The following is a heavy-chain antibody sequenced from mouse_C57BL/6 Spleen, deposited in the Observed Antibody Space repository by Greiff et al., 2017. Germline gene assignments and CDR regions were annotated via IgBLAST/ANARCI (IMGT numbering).Heavy chain of an antibody. CDR2: IYPGSGNT. D-gene: IGHD2-3*01. CDR1: GYTFTDYY. Sequence: QVQLQQSGAELVRPGASVKLSCKASGYTFTDYYINWVKQRPGQGLEWIARIYPGSGNTYYNEKFKGKATLTADKSSSTAYMQLSSLTSEDSAVYFCARFVGLDGYLYYFDYWGQGTTLTVSS. V-gene: IGHV1-76*01. CDR3: ARFVGLDGYLYYFDY. J-gene: IGHJ2*01.